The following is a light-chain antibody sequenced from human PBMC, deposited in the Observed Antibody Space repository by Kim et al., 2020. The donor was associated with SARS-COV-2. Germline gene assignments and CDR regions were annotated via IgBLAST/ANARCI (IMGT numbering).Light chain of an antibody. Sequence: GQSITISCTGTSSYVGGYNYVSWYQQHPGKAPKLMIYDVSNRPSGVSNRFSGSKSGNTASLTISGLQADDEADYYCSSYTSSSTVVFGGGTQLTVL. V-gene: IGLV2-14*03. CDR2: DVS. CDR1: SSYVGGYNY. CDR3: SSYTSSSTVV. J-gene: IGLJ2*01.